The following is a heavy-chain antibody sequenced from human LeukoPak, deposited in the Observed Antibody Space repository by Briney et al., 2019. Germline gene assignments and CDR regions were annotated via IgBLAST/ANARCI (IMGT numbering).Heavy chain of an antibody. D-gene: IGHD1-26*01. V-gene: IGHV4-39*01. CDR1: GGSISSSSYY. CDR3: AREKVGATSDYFDY. CDR2: IYYSGST. J-gene: IGHJ4*02. Sequence: SETLSLTCTVSGGSISSSSYYWGWIRQPPGKGLEWIGSIYYSGSTYYNPSLKSRVTISVDTSKNQFSLKLSSVTAADTAVYYYAREKVGATSDYFDYWGQGTLVTVSS.